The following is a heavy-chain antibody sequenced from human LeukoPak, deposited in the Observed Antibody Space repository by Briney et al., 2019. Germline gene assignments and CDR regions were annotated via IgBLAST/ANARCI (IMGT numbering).Heavy chain of an antibody. CDR2: ISSRSILV. D-gene: IGHD3-9*01. CDR3: ARDSLGGSDWLLSHYYYYYYMDV. CDR1: GFLFNSYN. J-gene: IGHJ6*03. V-gene: IGHV3-48*01. Sequence: GGSLRLFCAASGFLFNSYNMNWVRQAPGKGLEWVSYISSRSILVYYADSVKGRFTISRDNDKNSLYLQMNSLRAEDTAVYYCARDSLGGSDWLLSHYYYYYYMDVWGNGTTVTISS.